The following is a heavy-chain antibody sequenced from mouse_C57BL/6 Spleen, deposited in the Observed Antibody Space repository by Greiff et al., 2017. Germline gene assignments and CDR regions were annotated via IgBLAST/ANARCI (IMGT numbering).Heavy chain of an antibody. J-gene: IGHJ2*01. V-gene: IGHV14-2*01. D-gene: IGHD1-1*01. CDR3: ARERYYYGSYFDY. CDR1: GFNIKDYY. Sequence: VQLKESGAELVKPGASVKLSCTASGFNIKDYYMHWVKQRTEQGLEWIGRIDPEDGETKYATKFQGKATITADTSSNTAYLQLSSLTSEDAAVYYCARERYYYGSYFDYWGQGTTLTVSS. CDR2: IDPEDGET.